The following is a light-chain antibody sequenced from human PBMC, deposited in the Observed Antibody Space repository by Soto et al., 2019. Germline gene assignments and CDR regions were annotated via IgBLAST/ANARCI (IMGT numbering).Light chain of an antibody. CDR2: AAS. V-gene: IGKV1-27*01. CDR1: QGISNY. Sequence: DIHMTQSPSSLSTSAGDRVTITCRASQGISNYLAWYQQIPGKVPKLLISAASTLQSGVPSRFSGSGSGTDFTLTISSLQPEDVATYYCQKYTNVPAFGGGTKVEIK. CDR3: QKYTNVPA. J-gene: IGKJ4*01.